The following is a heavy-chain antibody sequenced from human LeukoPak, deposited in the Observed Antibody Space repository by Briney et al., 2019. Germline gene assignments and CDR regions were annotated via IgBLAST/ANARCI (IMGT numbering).Heavy chain of an antibody. CDR3: ARELRSSSLYYYYYYGMDV. CDR1: GYTFTSYD. D-gene: IGHD6-13*01. CDR2: MNPNSGNT. Sequence: GASVKVSCKASGYTFTSYDINWVRQATGQGLEWMGWMNPNSGNTGYAQKFQGRVTMTRNTSISTAYMELSSLRSEDTAVYYCARELRSSSLYYYYYYGMDVWGQGTTVTVSS. V-gene: IGHV1-8*01. J-gene: IGHJ6*02.